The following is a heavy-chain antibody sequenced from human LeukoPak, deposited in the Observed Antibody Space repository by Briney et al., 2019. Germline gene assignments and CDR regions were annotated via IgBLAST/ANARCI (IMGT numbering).Heavy chain of an antibody. CDR2: MNPNSGNT. V-gene: IGHV1-8*01. CDR3: ARGSWVVLMVYATDDWFDP. D-gene: IGHD2-8*01. J-gene: IGHJ5*02. CDR1: GYTFTSYD. Sequence: ASVTVSCKASGYTFTSYDINWVRQATGQGLEWMGWMNPNSGNTGYAQKFQGRVTMTRNTSISTAYMELSSLRSEDTAVYYCARGSWVVLMVYATDDWFDPWGQGTLVTVSS.